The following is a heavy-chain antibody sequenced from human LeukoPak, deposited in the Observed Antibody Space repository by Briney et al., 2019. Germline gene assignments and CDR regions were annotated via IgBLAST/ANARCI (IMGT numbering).Heavy chain of an antibody. CDR3: ARETGTTSTTYYFDY. J-gene: IGHJ4*02. CDR2: IYYTGST. D-gene: IGHD1-1*01. CDR1: GGSIGNSYY. Sequence: SETLSLTCTVSGGSIGNSYYWGWIRQPPGKGLEWIASIYYTGSTYYNPSLKSRVTISGDTCKNHFYMKLSSVTGADTAVYYCARETGTTSTTYYFDYWGQGTLVTVSS. V-gene: IGHV4-39*02.